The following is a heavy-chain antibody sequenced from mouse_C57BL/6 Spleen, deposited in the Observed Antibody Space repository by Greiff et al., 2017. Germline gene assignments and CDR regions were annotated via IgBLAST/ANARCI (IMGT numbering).Heavy chain of an antibody. CDR2: IYPGDGDT. Sequence: QVQLQQSGAELVKPGASVKISCKASGYAFSSYWMNWVKQRPGQGLEWIGQIYPGDGDTNYNGKFKGKATLTADKSSSTAYMQLSSLTSEDSAVYFCARPFYYGQGYFDGWGTGTTVTVSS. J-gene: IGHJ1*03. CDR1: GYAFSSYW. V-gene: IGHV1-80*01. D-gene: IGHD2-1*01. CDR3: ARPFYYGQGYFDG.